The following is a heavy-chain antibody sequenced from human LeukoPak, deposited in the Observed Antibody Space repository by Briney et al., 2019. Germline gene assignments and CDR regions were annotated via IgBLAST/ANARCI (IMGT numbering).Heavy chain of an antibody. D-gene: IGHD6-6*01. V-gene: IGHV4-34*01. CDR2: ITHTGTT. CDR3: ARSPRIAARPLDWFDP. Sequence: PSETLSLTCVVYGGLFSGYYWSWIRQSPGKGLEWIGEITHTGTTNYKSSLESRVTISVDRAKNQLSLQLNSVTAADTAVYYCARSPRIAARPLDWFDPWGQGTLVTVSS. CDR1: GGLFSGYY. J-gene: IGHJ5*02.